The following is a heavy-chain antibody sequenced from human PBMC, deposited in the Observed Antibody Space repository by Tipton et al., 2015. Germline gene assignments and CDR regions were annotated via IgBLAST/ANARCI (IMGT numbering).Heavy chain of an antibody. CDR1: GGSINSYY. V-gene: IGHV4-59*08. Sequence: TLSLTCTVSGGSINSYYWSWLRQPPGEGLEWIGYISYTGTTNYNPSLKCRVTISVDTSKNQFSLKLRSVTAADTAVYYCVRRPLRYYYGIDVWGQGTTVTVSS. J-gene: IGHJ6*02. CDR2: ISYTGTT. CDR3: VRRPLRYYYGIDV.